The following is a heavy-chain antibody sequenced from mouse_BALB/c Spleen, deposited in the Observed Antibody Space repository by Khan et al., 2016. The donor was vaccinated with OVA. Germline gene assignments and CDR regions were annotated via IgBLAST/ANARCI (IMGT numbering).Heavy chain of an antibody. CDR3: AKDAGRY. J-gene: IGHJ4*01. Sequence: SGPELVKPGASVKISCKTSGYTFPEYTVHWVMQSLGKSLDWIGVINPKNGDTAYNQKFKGKATLTVDKSSSTAYMEFRSLTSEDSAVYYCAKDAGRYWGQGTSVTVAS. D-gene: IGHD3-3*01. CDR1: GYTFPEYT. V-gene: IGHV1-18*01. CDR2: INPKNGDT.